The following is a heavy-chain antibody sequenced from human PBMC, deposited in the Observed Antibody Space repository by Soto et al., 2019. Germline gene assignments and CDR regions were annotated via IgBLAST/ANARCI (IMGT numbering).Heavy chain of an antibody. J-gene: IGHJ6*02. V-gene: IGHV3-30*18. CDR3: AKDPEYYGSGSYYNGYYYYGMDV. Sequence: GGSLRLSCAASGFTFSSYGMHWVRQAPGKGLEWVAVISYDGSNKYYADSVKGRFTISRDNSKNTLYLQMNSLRAEDTAVYYCAKDPEYYGSGSYYNGYYYYGMDVWGQGTTVTVSS. CDR2: ISYDGSNK. CDR1: GFTFSSYG. D-gene: IGHD3-10*01.